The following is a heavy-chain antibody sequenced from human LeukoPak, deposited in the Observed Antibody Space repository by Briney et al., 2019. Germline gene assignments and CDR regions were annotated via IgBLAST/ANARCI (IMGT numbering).Heavy chain of an antibody. CDR3: ARDNSVGDSAWWFDP. CDR2: INPSGDNT. Sequence: GASVKVSCKASGYTFTNYDINWVRQAPGQGLEWMGIINPSGDNTWYAQKFQGRVTMTRDMATSTDYMEVSSLRSEDTAVYYCARDNSVGDSAWWFDPWGQGTLVTVSS. J-gene: IGHJ5*02. D-gene: IGHD5-12*01. V-gene: IGHV1-46*01. CDR1: GYTFTNYD.